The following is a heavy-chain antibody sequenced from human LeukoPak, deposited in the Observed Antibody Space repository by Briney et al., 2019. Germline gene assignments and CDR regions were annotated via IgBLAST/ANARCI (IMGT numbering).Heavy chain of an antibody. Sequence: ASVKVSCKASGYTFTSYGISWVRQAPGQGLEWMGCISAYNGNTNYAQKLQGRVTMTTDTSTSTAYMELRSLRSDDTAVYYCARGDLSSGWYYFDYWGQGTLVTVSS. D-gene: IGHD6-19*01. J-gene: IGHJ4*02. CDR1: GYTFTSYG. CDR3: ARGDLSSGWYYFDY. V-gene: IGHV1-18*01. CDR2: ISAYNGNT.